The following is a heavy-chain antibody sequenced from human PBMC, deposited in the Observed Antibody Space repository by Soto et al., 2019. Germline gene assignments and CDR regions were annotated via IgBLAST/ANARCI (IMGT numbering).Heavy chain of an antibody. CDR1: GGSFSGYY. V-gene: IGHV4-34*01. CDR3: AASWIQLWLGKGGMDV. J-gene: IGHJ6*02. D-gene: IGHD5-18*01. CDR2: NNHSGST. Sequence: QVQLQQWGAGLLKPSETLSLTCAVYGGSFSGYYWSWIRQPPGKGLEWIGENNHSGSTNYNPSLKGRVTISVDTSKNQFSLKLSSVTAADTAVYYCAASWIQLWLGKGGMDVWGQGTTVTVSS.